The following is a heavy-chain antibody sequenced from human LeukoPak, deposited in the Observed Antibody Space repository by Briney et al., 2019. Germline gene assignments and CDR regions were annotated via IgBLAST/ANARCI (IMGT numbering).Heavy chain of an antibody. Sequence: ASVKVSFKASGYTFTGYYMHWVRQAPGQGLEWMGWINPNSGGTNYAQKFQGRVTMTRDTSISTAYVELGRLRSDDTAVYYCARMDQIIAAPGPGDYWGQGTLVTVSS. CDR1: GYTFTGYY. D-gene: IGHD6-6*01. CDR3: ARMDQIIAAPGPGDY. J-gene: IGHJ4*02. V-gene: IGHV1-2*02. CDR2: INPNSGGT.